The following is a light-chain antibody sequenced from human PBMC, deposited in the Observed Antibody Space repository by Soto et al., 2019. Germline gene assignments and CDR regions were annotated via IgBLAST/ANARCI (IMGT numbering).Light chain of an antibody. CDR3: QQYNKWPRGT. J-gene: IGKJ2*01. Sequence: EIVMTLSPATLSVSPGERATLSCRASQSVSSNLAWYQQKPGQVPRLLIYGASIRATGIPGRFSGSGSGTEFTLTISSLQSEDFAVYYCQQYNKWPRGTFGQGTKLEIK. CDR1: QSVSSN. CDR2: GAS. V-gene: IGKV3-15*01.